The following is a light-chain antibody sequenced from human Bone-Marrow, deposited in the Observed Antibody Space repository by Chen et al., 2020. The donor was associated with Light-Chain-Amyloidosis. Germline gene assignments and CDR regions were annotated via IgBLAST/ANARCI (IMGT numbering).Light chain of an antibody. V-gene: IGLV3-21*02. J-gene: IGLJ3*02. CDR1: NIGSTS. CDR2: DDS. CDR3: QVWDRSSDRPV. Sequence: SYVLTQPSSVSVAPAQTATIACGGNNIGSTSVHWYQQTPGQAPLLVVYDDSDRPSGIPERLSGSNSSNTATLTIITIEAGDEADYYCQVWDRSSDRPVFGGGTKLTV.